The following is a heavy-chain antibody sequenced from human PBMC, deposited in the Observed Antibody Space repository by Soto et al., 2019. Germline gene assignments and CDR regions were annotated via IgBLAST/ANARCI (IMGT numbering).Heavy chain of an antibody. CDR3: ATDKVYSSGWHEYFQH. Sequence: ASVKVSCKASGYTFTSYGISWVRQAPGQGLEWMGWISAYNGNTNYAQKLQGRVTMTTETSTSTAYMELRSLRSDDTAVYYCATDKVYSSGWHEYFQHWGQGTLVTVSS. D-gene: IGHD6-19*01. CDR2: ISAYNGNT. J-gene: IGHJ1*01. V-gene: IGHV1-18*04. CDR1: GYTFTSYG.